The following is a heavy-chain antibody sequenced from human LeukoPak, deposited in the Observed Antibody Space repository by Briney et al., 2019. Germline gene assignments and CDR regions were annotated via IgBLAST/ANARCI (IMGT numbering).Heavy chain of an antibody. D-gene: IGHD6-19*01. CDR2: ISGSGGST. Sequence: GGSLRPSCAASGFTFSSYAMSWVRQVQGNGLEWVSTISGSGGSTYYADSVKGRFTISRDNSKNTLWLQMNSLRAEDTAVYYCAKGAYNSGWYVDFDYWGQGTLVTVSS. J-gene: IGHJ4*02. CDR3: AKGAYNSGWYVDFDY. V-gene: IGHV3-23*01. CDR1: GFTFSSYA.